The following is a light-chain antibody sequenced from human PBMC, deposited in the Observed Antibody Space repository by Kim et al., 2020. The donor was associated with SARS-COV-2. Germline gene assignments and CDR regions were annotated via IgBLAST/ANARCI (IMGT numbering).Light chain of an antibody. CDR2: GSS. Sequence: EIVMPQSPATLSVSPGERATLSCRASQSVSSNLAWYQQKPGQAPRLLIYGSSTRATGIPARFSGSGSGTEFTLTISSLQSEDFAVYYCQQYNNCPPETFGQGTKVDIK. V-gene: IGKV3-15*01. CDR3: QQYNNCPPET. CDR1: QSVSSN. J-gene: IGKJ1*01.